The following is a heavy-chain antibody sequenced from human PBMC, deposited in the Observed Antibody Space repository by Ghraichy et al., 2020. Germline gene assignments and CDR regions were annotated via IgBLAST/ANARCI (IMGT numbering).Heavy chain of an antibody. CDR3: TRDLRGESDN. Sequence: ESLNISCAASGFTFSRFWMHWVRQAPGKGLVWVSRTNEDGTFTTYADSVRGRFTISRDNAKNTMYLQMNSLKDEDTAVYYCTRDLRGESDNWGQGTLVTVSS. CDR1: GFTFSRFW. CDR2: TNEDGTFT. V-gene: IGHV3-74*01. J-gene: IGHJ4*02.